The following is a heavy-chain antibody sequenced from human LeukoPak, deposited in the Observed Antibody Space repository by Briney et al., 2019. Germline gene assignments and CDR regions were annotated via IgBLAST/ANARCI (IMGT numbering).Heavy chain of an antibody. J-gene: IGHJ4*02. D-gene: IGHD1-26*01. CDR3: ARSSRSYLVYDY. V-gene: IGHV1-46*01. Sequence: ASVKVSCKASGYTFTRFYIHWVRQAPGQGLEWMGLVNPNSGSTNFAQKFQGRVTMTRDMSTSTVYMELSSLRSEDTAIYYCARSSRSYLVYDYWGQGTLATVSS. CDR2: VNPNSGST. CDR1: GYTFTRFY.